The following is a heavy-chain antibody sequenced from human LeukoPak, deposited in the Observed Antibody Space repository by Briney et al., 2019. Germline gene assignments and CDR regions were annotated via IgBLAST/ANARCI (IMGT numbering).Heavy chain of an antibody. V-gene: IGHV1-69*04. CDR3: ARVQQWGLLRWDYYYGMDV. CDR2: IIPILGIA. J-gene: IGHJ6*02. Sequence: ASVKVSCKASGGTFSSYAISWVRQAPGQGLEWMGRIIPILGIANYAQKFQGRVTITADKSTSTAYMELSSLRSEDTAVYYCARVQQWGLLRWDYYYGMDVWGQGTTVTVSS. D-gene: IGHD1-26*01. CDR1: GGTFSSYA.